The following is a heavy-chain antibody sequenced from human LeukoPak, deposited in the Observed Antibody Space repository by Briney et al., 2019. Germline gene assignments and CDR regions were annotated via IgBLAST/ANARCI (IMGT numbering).Heavy chain of an antibody. CDR2: IYSGDST. CDR1: GFTVSSNY. J-gene: IGHJ3*02. D-gene: IGHD3-16*01. V-gene: IGHV3-66*01. Sequence: GGSLRLSCAASGFTVSSNYMSWVRQAPGKGLEWVSVIYSGDSTYYADSVKGRFTISRDNSKNTLYLQMNSLRAEDTAVYYCARETSTSGAFDIWGQGTMVTVSS. CDR3: ARETSTSGAFDI.